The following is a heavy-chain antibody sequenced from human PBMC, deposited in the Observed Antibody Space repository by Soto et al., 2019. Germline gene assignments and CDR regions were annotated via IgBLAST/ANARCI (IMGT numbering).Heavy chain of an antibody. CDR2: ISSSSSTI. Sequence: GGSLRLSCAASGFTFSSYSMNWVRQAPGKGLEWVSYISSSSSTIYYADSVKGRFTISRDNAKNSLYLQMNSPRAEDTAVYYCARVKKASAYYYGMDVWGQGTTVTV. D-gene: IGHD2-2*01. CDR3: ARVKKASAYYYGMDV. V-gene: IGHV3-48*01. CDR1: GFTFSSYS. J-gene: IGHJ6*02.